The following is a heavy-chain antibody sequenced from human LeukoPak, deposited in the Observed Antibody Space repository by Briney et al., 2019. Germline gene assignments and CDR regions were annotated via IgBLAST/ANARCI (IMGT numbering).Heavy chain of an antibody. CDR2: IYYSGST. Sequence: PSEALSPTCTVSGGSIISYYWSWIRQPPGKGLEWIGYIYYSGSTNYNPSLKSRVTISVDTSKNQFSLKLSSVTAADTAVYYCARSPLGYSVQSDDYWGQGTLVTVSS. J-gene: IGHJ4*02. CDR1: GGSIISYY. CDR3: ARSPLGYSVQSDDY. V-gene: IGHV4-59*01. D-gene: IGHD5/OR15-5a*01.